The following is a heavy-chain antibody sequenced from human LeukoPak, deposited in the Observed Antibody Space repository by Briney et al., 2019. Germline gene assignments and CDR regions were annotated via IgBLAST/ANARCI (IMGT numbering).Heavy chain of an antibody. D-gene: IGHD3-3*01. CDR2: IYASGST. V-gene: IGHV4-61*02. Sequence: PSQTLSLTCTVSGGSISSGDYYWSWIRQSAEKGLEWIGRIYASGSTNYNPSLESRVTLSVDTSKNQFSLRVTSVTAADTAVYYCARAIWDGYYFNWFDPWGQGTLVTVSS. CDR3: ARAIWDGYYFNWFDP. J-gene: IGHJ5*02. CDR1: GGSISSGDYY.